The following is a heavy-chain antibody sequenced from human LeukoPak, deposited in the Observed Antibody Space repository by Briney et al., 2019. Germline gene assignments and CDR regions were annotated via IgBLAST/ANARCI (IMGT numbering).Heavy chain of an antibody. CDR2: INHSGST. Sequence: SETLSLTYAVYGGSFSGYYWSWIRQPPGKGLEWIGEINHSGSTNYNPSLKSRVTISVDTSKNQFSLKLSSVTAADTAVYYCAREGPRTGYSSGWLRYWGQGTLVTVSS. CDR1: GGSFSGYY. CDR3: AREGPRTGYSSGWLRY. D-gene: IGHD6-19*01. V-gene: IGHV4-34*01. J-gene: IGHJ4*02.